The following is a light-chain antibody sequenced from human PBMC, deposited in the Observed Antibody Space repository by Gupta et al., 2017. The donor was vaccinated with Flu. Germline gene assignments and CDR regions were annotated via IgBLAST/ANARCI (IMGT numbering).Light chain of an antibody. CDR1: QRVSSY. Sequence: VMTQSPATLSVSPGERATLSCRASQRVSSYLAWYQQKPGQAPRLLIYGASTRATGIPARFSGSGSGTEFTLNISRLKSEDFAVYYCQQYSSSPQTFGQGTKVEIK. J-gene: IGKJ1*01. CDR3: QQYSSSPQT. CDR2: GAS. V-gene: IGKV3-15*01.